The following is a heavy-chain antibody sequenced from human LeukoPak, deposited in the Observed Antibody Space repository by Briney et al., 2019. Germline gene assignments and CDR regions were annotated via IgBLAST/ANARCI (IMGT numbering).Heavy chain of an antibody. CDR1: GYTFTSYD. V-gene: IGHV1-8*01. Sequence: ASVKVSCKASGYTFTSYDINWVRQATGQGLEWMGWMNPNSGNTGYAQKFQGRVTMTEDTSTDTAYMELSSLRSEDTAVYYCATGWGSYIFGYWGQGTLVTVSS. J-gene: IGHJ4*02. D-gene: IGHD3-16*01. CDR2: MNPNSGNT. CDR3: ATGWGSYIFGY.